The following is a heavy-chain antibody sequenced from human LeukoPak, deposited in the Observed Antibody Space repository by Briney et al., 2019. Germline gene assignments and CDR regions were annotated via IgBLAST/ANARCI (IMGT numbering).Heavy chain of an antibody. D-gene: IGHD1-26*01. V-gene: IGHV3-7*03. CDR3: ARDRAYSAFDY. CDR1: GFVFSNYW. Sequence: GGSLRLSCAASGFVFSNYWMSWVRQAPGRGLERVAIINPDGSEKYYLESLKGRITISRDNAENSVHLQMNSLKAEDTAIYYCARDRAYSAFDYWGQGTLVTVSS. CDR2: INPDGSEK. J-gene: IGHJ4*02.